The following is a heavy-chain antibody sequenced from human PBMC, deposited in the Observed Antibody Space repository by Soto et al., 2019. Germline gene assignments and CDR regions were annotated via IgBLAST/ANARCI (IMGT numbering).Heavy chain of an antibody. CDR3: ASGGAGSGPFTWELPDH. CDR2: ITPFSGDV. D-gene: IGHD1-26*01. V-gene: IGHV1-45*02. Sequence: QMQLVQSGAEVKKTGSTVTVSCKALGNTFTYRYLHWVRQAPGQALEWMGWITPFSGDVHYEQKYQESVSMTRDWSITTAYMRMSSLRSEYTAMYYCASGGAGSGPFTWELPDHWGQGTLVTVSS. J-gene: IGHJ4*02. CDR1: GNTFTYRY.